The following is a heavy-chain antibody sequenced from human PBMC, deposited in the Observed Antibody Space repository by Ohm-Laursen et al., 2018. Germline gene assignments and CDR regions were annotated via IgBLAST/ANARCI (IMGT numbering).Heavy chain of an antibody. V-gene: IGHV1-2*02. J-gene: IGHJ4*02. D-gene: IGHD5-18*01. Sequence: ASVKVSCKASGYTFTGYYMHWVRQAPGQGLEWMGWINPNSGGTNYAQKFQGRVTMTRDTSISTAYMELSSLRSEDTAVYYCAADYDSSYGFSYWGQGTLVTVSS. CDR3: AADYDSSYGFSY. CDR1: GYTFTGYY. CDR2: INPNSGGT.